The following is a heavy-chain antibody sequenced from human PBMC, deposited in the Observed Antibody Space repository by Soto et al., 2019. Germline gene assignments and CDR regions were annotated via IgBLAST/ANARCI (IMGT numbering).Heavy chain of an antibody. CDR3: ARSPDSSGYYPRWYYYGMDV. CDR2: IYHSGST. J-gene: IGHJ6*02. V-gene: IGHV4-4*02. Sequence: SDTLSLTCALSGGGITSSNWWRAVRRPPGNGLEWIGEIYHSGSTNYNPSLESRVTISVDKSKNQFSLKLSSVTAADTAVYYCARSPDSSGYYPRWYYYGMDVWGQGTTVTVSS. D-gene: IGHD3-22*01. CDR1: GGGITSSNW.